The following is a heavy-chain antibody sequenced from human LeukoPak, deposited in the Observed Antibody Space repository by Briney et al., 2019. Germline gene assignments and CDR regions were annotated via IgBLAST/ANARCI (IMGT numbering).Heavy chain of an antibody. V-gene: IGHV1-69*05. J-gene: IGHJ4*02. CDR1: GGTFSGYA. Sequence: ASVKVSCKASGGTFSGYAISWVRQAPGQGLEWMGRIIPIFGTANYAQKFQGRVTITTDESTSTAYMELSSLRSEDTAVYYCARVFHRQGGVFDYWGQGTLVTVSS. CDR2: IIPIFGTA. D-gene: IGHD1-26*01. CDR3: ARVFHRQGGVFDY.